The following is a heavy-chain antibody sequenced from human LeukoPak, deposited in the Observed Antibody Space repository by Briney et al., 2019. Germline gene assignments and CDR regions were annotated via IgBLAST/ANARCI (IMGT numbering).Heavy chain of an antibody. CDR1: GYSFTSYR. CDR2: MYLGDSDT. Sequence: GESPNISRQGSGYSFTSYRLDWVPQVPGKGPESLGIMYLGDSDTRYCPSFQGRVTISAGKSTSTDYLQWSSLKASDTAMYYCARQIGVAGTSNDYWGQGTLVTVSS. J-gene: IGHJ4*02. CDR3: ARQIGVAGTSNDY. V-gene: IGHV5-51*01. D-gene: IGHD6-19*01.